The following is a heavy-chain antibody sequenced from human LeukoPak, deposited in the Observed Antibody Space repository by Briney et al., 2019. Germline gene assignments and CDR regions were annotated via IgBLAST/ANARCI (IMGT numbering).Heavy chain of an antibody. V-gene: IGHV1-46*01. D-gene: IGHD1-26*01. Sequence: ASVTVSFTSSVYTFTIYYMHWVRQAPGQGLEWMGIINPSGGSTSYAQKFHGRVTMTRDTSTSTVYMELSSLRSEDTAVYYCASALVGATRSFYMDVWGKGTTVTVSS. J-gene: IGHJ6*03. CDR2: INPSGGST. CDR3: ASALVGATRSFYMDV. CDR1: VYTFTIYY.